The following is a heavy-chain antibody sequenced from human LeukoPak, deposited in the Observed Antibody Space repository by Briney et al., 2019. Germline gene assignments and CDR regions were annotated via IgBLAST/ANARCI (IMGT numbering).Heavy chain of an antibody. Sequence: SETLSLTCTVSGGSISSGGYLWSWIRQNPGKGLEWIGYIYHGGNTYYNPSLKSRVTISVDTSKNQFSLKFSSVTAADTAVYYCARVRYYGSGEEIDPWGQGTLVTVSS. D-gene: IGHD3-10*01. CDR3: ARVRYYGSGEEIDP. J-gene: IGHJ5*02. V-gene: IGHV4-31*03. CDR1: GGSISSGGYL. CDR2: IYHGGNT.